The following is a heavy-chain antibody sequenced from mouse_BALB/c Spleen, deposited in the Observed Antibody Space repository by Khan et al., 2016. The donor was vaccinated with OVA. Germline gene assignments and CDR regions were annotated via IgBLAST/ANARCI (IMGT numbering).Heavy chain of an antibody. V-gene: IGHV5-6*01. J-gene: IGHJ3*01. CDR3: AYHLTGSFAY. CDR2: ISSGGDYT. Sequence: EVELVESGGDLVKPGGSLKLSCAAPGFTFSSYSMSWVRQTPDKRLEWVASISSGGDYTYYPDSVKGRFTISRDNAKNTLYLQMSDLKSEDTAMYYCAYHLTGSFAYWGQGTLVTVSA. D-gene: IGHD4-1*01. CDR1: GFTFSSYS.